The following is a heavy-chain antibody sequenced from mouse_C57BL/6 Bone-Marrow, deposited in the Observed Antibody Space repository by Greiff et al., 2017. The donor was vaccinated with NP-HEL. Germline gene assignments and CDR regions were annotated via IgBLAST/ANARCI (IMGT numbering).Heavy chain of an antibody. CDR3: ATPSDYYGSSYVFAY. CDR2: IYPGSGST. J-gene: IGHJ3*01. V-gene: IGHV1-55*01. Sequence: QVQLQQPGAELVKPGASVKMSCKASGYTFTSYWITWVKQRPGQGLEWIGDIYPGSGSTNYNEKFKSKAPLTVDKSSSTAYMQRSSLTSEDSAVYYGATPSDYYGSSYVFAYWGQGTLVTVSA. D-gene: IGHD1-1*01. CDR1: GYTFTSYW.